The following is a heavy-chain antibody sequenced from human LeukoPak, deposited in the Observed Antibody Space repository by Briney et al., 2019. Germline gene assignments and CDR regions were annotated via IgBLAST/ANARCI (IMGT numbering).Heavy chain of an antibody. Sequence: SETLSLTCAVYGGSFSGYYWSWIRQPPGKGLEWIGEINHSGSTNYNPSLKSRVTISVDTSKNQFSLKLSSVTAADTAVYYCARGRLRFLEWLSNHSFDYRGQGTLVTVSS. CDR3: ARGRLRFLEWLSNHSFDY. CDR2: INHSGST. V-gene: IGHV4-34*01. CDR1: GGSFSGYY. J-gene: IGHJ4*02. D-gene: IGHD3-3*01.